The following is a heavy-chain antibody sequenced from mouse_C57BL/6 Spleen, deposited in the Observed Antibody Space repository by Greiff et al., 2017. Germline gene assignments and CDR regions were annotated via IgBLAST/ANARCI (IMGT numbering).Heavy chain of an antibody. CDR1: GYTFTSYW. V-gene: IGHV1-69*01. J-gene: IGHJ3*01. CDR2: IDPSDSIT. D-gene: IGHD3-2*01. Sequence: QVQLQQPGAELVMPGASVKLSCKASGYTFTSYWMHWVKQRPGQGLEWMGEIDPSDSITNYNQKFKGKSTLTVDKSSSTAYVQLSSLTSEDSAVYYCSRLETAEGFAYWGQGTLVTVSA. CDR3: SRLETAEGFAY.